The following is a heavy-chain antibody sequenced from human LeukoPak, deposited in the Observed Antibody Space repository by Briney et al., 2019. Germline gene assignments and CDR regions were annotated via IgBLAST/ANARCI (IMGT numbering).Heavy chain of an antibody. CDR2: INAGNGNT. J-gene: IGHJ5*02. CDR3: ARDLHSGWYSNWFDP. D-gene: IGHD6-19*01. CDR1: GYTFTSYA. Sequence: ASVKVSCKASGYTFTSYAIHWVRQAPGQRLEWMGWINAGNGNTKYSQKFQGRVTITRDTSASTAYMELSSLRSEDTAVYYCARDLHSGWYSNWFDPWGQGTLVIVSS. V-gene: IGHV1-3*01.